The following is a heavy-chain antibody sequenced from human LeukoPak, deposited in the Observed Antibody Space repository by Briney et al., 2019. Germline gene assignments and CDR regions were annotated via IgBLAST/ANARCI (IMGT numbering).Heavy chain of an antibody. D-gene: IGHD3-9*01. Sequence: GGSLRLSCEASGFSFSSYWMTWVRQPPGRWPEWVANIKQDESERYSVDSVKGRFTISRDNAKNSVYLHMNSLRAEDTAVYYCAKIAYYDILTGYSELDYWGQGTLVTVSS. CDR3: AKIAYYDILTGYSELDY. CDR2: IKQDESER. V-gene: IGHV3-7*03. CDR1: GFSFSSYW. J-gene: IGHJ4*02.